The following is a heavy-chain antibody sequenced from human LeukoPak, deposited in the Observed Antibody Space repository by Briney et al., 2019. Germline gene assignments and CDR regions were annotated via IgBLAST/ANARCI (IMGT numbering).Heavy chain of an antibody. J-gene: IGHJ6*02. CDR1: GFTFRSYW. Sequence: GGSLRLSCAAFGFTFRSYWMTWVRQAPGKGLEWVANIKPDESEKYYMDSVKGRFTISRDNAKNSVYLQMNSLRAEDTAVYYCARSPDGMDVWGRGTTVTVSS. CDR2: IKPDESEK. V-gene: IGHV3-7*01. CDR3: ARSPDGMDV.